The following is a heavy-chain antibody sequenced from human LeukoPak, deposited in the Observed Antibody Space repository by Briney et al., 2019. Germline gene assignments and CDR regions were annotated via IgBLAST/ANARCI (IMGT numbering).Heavy chain of an antibody. J-gene: IGHJ4*02. Sequence: GGSLRLSCAASGFTFSSYEMNWVRQAPGKGLEWVSYISSSGSTIYYADSVKGRFTISRDNAKNSLYLQMNSLRAEDTAVYYCARSPPSSDYWGQGTLVTVSS. V-gene: IGHV3-48*03. D-gene: IGHD6-6*01. CDR2: ISSSGSTI. CDR3: ARSPPSSDY. CDR1: GFTFSSYE.